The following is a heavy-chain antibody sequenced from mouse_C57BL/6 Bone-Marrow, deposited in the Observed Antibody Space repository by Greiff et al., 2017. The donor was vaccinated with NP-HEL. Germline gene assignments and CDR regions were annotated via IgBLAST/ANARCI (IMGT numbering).Heavy chain of an antibody. CDR2: IYPRSGNT. Sequence: VQLQQSGAELARPGASVKLSCKASGYTFTSYGISWVKQRTGQGLEWIGEIYPRSGNTYYNEKFKGKATLTADKSSSTAYMELRSLTSEDSAVYFCERYDYDVYWYFDVWGTGTTVTVSS. CDR3: ERYDYDVYWYFDV. V-gene: IGHV1-81*01. J-gene: IGHJ1*03. D-gene: IGHD2-4*01. CDR1: GYTFTSYG.